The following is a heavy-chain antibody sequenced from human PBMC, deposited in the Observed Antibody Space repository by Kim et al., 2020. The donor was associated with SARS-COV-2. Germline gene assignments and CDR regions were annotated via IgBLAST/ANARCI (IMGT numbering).Heavy chain of an antibody. CDR1: GGSISSSNW. CDR2: IYHSGST. J-gene: IGHJ5*02. D-gene: IGHD3-16*01. Sequence: SETLSLTCAVSGGSISSSNWWSWVRQPPGKGLEWIGEIYHSGSTNYNPSLKSRVTISVDKSKNQFSLKLSSVTAADTAVYYCARGGRYDYVWGSPPNWFDPWGQGTLVTVSS. CDR3: ARGGRYDYVWGSPPNWFDP. V-gene: IGHV4-4*02.